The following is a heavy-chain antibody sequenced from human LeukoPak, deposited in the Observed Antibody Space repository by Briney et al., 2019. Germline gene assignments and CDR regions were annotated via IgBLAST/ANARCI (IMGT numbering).Heavy chain of an antibody. CDR3: ARVADCSGGSCYSPWYDP. D-gene: IGHD2-15*01. Sequence: SETLSLTCTVSGGSISSGDYYWSWIRQPPGKGLEWIGYIYYSGSTYYNPSLKSRVTISVDTSKNQFSLKLSSVTAADTAVYYCARVADCSGGSCYSPWYDPWGQGTLVTVSS. CDR1: GGSISSGDYY. V-gene: IGHV4-30-4*01. CDR2: IYYSGST. J-gene: IGHJ5*02.